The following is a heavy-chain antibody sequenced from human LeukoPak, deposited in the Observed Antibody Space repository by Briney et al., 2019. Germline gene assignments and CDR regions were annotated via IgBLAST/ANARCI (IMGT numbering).Heavy chain of an antibody. CDR3: ARDNREVRGGDCFDV. V-gene: IGHV1-2*02. CDR2: INPNSGGT. D-gene: IGHD2-21*02. J-gene: IGHJ6*04. Sequence: ASVKVSCKASGYTFTGYYMHWVRQAPGQGLEWMGWINPNSGGTNYAQKFQGRVTMTRDRSISTAYMELSRLRSDDTAVYYCARDNREVRGGDCFDVWGKGTTVTVSS. CDR1: GYTFTGYY.